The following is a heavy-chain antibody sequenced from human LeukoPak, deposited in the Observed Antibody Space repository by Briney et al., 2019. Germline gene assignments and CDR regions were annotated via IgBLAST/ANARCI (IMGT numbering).Heavy chain of an antibody. D-gene: IGHD2-21*02. CDR2: ILVCGDT. CDR3: ANTGSCGGDCYSGAFDI. CDR1: GFTFSTYT. J-gene: IGHJ3*02. Sequence: GVSLTLPCIASGFTFSTYTLIWLRQAAGEGLNWVAGILVCGDTYYPDSVTGRFTISIDNSKNTLYLQMNRLRVDDTAVYYCANTGSCGGDCYSGAFDIWGQGTMVTVSS. V-gene: IGHV3-23*01.